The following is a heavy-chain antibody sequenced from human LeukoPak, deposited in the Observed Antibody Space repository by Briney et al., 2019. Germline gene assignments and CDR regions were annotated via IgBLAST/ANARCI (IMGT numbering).Heavy chain of an antibody. Sequence: PGGSLRLSCAASGFTFSSYSMNWVRQAPGKGLEWVSYISSSSGTIYYADSVKGRFTISRDNAKNSLYLQMSSLRDEDMAVYYCARVGYGPPFEYWGQGTLVTVSS. V-gene: IGHV3-48*02. CDR1: GFTFSSYS. CDR2: ISSSSGTI. J-gene: IGHJ4*02. CDR3: ARVGYGPPFEY. D-gene: IGHD5-18*01.